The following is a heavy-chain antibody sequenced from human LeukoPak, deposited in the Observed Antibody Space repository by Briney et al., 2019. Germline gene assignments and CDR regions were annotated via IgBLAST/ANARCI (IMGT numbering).Heavy chain of an antibody. V-gene: IGHV1-2*02. CDR1: GYTFTGYY. CDR2: INPNSGGT. J-gene: IGHJ4*02. D-gene: IGHD6-13*01. CDR3: ARASSSWYYFDY. Sequence: GASVKVSCKASGYTFTGYYMHWVRQAPGQGLEWMGWINPNSGGTNYAQKFQGRVTMTRDTPISTAYMELSRLRSDDTAVYYCARASSSWYYFDYWGQGTLVTVSS.